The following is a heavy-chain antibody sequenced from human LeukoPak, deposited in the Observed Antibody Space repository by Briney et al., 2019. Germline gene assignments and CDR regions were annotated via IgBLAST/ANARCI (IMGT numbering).Heavy chain of an antibody. V-gene: IGHV3-7*05. J-gene: IGHJ4*02. CDR3: ARDSAYNAFDY. Sequence: TGGSLRLSCAASGFTFSRPWMTWVRQAPGKGLEWVANIKQDGSEKNYVDSVKGRFTISRDNAKNSLYLQMNSLRAEDTAMYYCARDSAYNAFDYWGQGTLVTVSS. CDR1: GFTFSRPW. CDR2: IKQDGSEK. D-gene: IGHD5-24*01.